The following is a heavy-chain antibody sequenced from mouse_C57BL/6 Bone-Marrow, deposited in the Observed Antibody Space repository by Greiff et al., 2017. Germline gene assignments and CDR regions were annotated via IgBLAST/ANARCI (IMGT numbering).Heavy chain of an antibody. CDR3: AREGTGNY. V-gene: IGHV1-50*01. D-gene: IGHD4-1*01. J-gene: IGHJ2*01. Sequence: QVQLQQPGAELVKPGASVKLSCKASGYTFTSYWMQWVKQRPGQGLEWIGEIDPPDSYTNYNQKFKGKATLTVATSSSTAYMQHSSLTSEDSAVYYCAREGTGNYWGQGTTLTVSS. CDR2: IDPPDSYT. CDR1: GYTFTSYW.